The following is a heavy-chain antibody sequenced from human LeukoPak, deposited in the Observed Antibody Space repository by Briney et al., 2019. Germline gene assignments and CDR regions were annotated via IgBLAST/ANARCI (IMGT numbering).Heavy chain of an antibody. J-gene: IGHJ4*02. Sequence: PSETLSLTCAVYGGSFSGYYRSWIRQPPGKGLEWIGEINHSGSTNYNPSLKSRVTISVDTSKNQFSLKLSSVTAADTAVYYCARAHYGSGSDFDYWGQGTLVTVSS. V-gene: IGHV4-34*01. CDR1: GGSFSGYY. CDR2: INHSGST. D-gene: IGHD3-10*01. CDR3: ARAHYGSGSDFDY.